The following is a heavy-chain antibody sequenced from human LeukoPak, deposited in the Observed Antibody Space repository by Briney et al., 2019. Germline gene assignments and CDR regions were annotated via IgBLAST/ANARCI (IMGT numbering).Heavy chain of an antibody. D-gene: IGHD3-22*01. CDR3: ARDLVSLKYYYDSSGYYSEPRFHWYFDL. Sequence: GGSLRLSCLTSGFTLSTNAMSWVRQAPGKGLEWISGISGSGASTYYADSVKGRFTISRDDSRNTLYLQMNSLRGDDTAVYYCARDLVSLKYYYDSSGYYSEPRFHWYFDLWGRGTLVTVSS. CDR2: ISGSGAST. CDR1: GFTLSTNA. V-gene: IGHV3-23*01. J-gene: IGHJ2*01.